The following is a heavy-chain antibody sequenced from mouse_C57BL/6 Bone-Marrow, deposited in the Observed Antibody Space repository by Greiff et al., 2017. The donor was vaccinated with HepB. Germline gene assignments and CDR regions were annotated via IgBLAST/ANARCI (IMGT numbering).Heavy chain of an antibody. D-gene: IGHD1-1*01. CDR3: ARVEMGRGYYFDY. Sequence: EVKLQESGPGLVKPSQSLSLTCSVTGYSITSGYYWNWIRQFPGNKLEWMGYISYDGSNNYNPSLKNRISITRDTSKNQFFLKLNSVTTEDTATYYCARVEMGRGYYFDYWGQGTTLTVSS. CDR2: ISYDGSN. J-gene: IGHJ2*01. CDR1: GYSITSGYY. V-gene: IGHV3-6*01.